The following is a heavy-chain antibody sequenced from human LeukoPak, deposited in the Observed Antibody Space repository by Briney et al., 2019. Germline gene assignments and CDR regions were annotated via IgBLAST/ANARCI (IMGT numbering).Heavy chain of an antibody. V-gene: IGHV3-23*01. J-gene: IGHJ6*02. CDR1: GFTFSNYA. Sequence: PGGSLRLSCAASGFTFSNYAMSWVRQAPGKGLEWVSTTIGSGGSSYYADSLKGRFTISRDNSKNTLFLEMNSLRAEDTAVYYCARVDCTGGSCRPYHFYGMDVWGQGTTVTVSS. CDR3: ARVDCTGGSCRPYHFYGMDV. D-gene: IGHD2-15*01. CDR2: TIGSGGSS.